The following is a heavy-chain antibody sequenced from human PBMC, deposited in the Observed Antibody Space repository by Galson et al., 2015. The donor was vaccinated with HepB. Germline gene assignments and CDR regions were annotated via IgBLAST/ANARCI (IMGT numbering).Heavy chain of an antibody. CDR2: IGWKGVGM. CDR3: TKGPKAYCDGDCLSGYSDH. V-gene: IGHV3-9*01. D-gene: IGHD2-21*01. CDR1: GFNFGDYA. Sequence: SLRLSCAASGFNFGDYAMHWVRQAPGKGLVWVSSIGWKGVGMRYADSVRGRFTISRDSAKNYLCLQMNSLRAEDTALYYCTKGPKAYCDGDCLSGYSDHWGQGTPVTVSS. J-gene: IGHJ4*02.